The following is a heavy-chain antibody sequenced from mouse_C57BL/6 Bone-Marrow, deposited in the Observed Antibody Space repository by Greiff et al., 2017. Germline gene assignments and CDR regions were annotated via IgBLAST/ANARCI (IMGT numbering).Heavy chain of an antibody. Sequence: VQLHQSGPELVKPGASVKISCKASGYAFSSSWMNWVKQRPGKGLEWIGRIYPGDGDTNYNGKFKGKATLTADKSSSTAYMQLSSLTSEDSAVYFCASLYYYGTPYYAMDYWGQGTSVTVSS. CDR1: GYAFSSSW. CDR3: ASLYYYGTPYYAMDY. J-gene: IGHJ4*01. CDR2: IYPGDGDT. D-gene: IGHD1-1*01. V-gene: IGHV1-82*01.